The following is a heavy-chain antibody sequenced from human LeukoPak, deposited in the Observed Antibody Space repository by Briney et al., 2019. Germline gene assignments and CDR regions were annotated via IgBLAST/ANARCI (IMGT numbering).Heavy chain of an antibody. J-gene: IGHJ6*03. CDR3: ARQLYASGTYYAPMDV. D-gene: IGHD3-10*01. CDR1: GGSISSSSYY. V-gene: IGHV4-39*01. CDR2: IYYSGST. Sequence: SETLSLTCTVSGGSISSSSYYWGWIRQPPGKGLEWIGSIYYSGSTYYNPSLKSRVTISVDTSKNQFSLKLSSVTAADTAVYYCARQLYASGTYYAPMDVWGKGTTVTVSS.